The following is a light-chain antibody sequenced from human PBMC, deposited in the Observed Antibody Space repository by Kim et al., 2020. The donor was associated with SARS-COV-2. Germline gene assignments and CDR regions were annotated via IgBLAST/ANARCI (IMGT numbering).Light chain of an antibody. CDR1: SSNIGSNT. CDR2: NNN. Sequence: GQRVTISFSGSSSNIGSNTVNWYQQLPGTAPKVLIYNNNQRPSGVPDRFSGSKSGTSGSLVISGLQSEDEADYVCAAWEDSLNGPVFGGGTKLIVL. CDR3: AAWEDSLNGPV. J-gene: IGLJ2*01. V-gene: IGLV1-44*01.